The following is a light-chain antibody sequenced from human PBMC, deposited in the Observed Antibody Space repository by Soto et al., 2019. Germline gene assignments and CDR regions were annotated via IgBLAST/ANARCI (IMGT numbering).Light chain of an antibody. J-gene: IGKJ1*01. CDR1: QSIKNY. Sequence: EIVLTQSPATLSLSPGERATLSCRASQSIKNYLAWYQKKPGQAPRLLIYDASNRATGIPARFSGSGSVTDFTLTISSLEPEDFAVDYCEQRSNRPPWTCGQGTKVESK. CDR3: EQRSNRPPWT. CDR2: DAS. V-gene: IGKV3-11*01.